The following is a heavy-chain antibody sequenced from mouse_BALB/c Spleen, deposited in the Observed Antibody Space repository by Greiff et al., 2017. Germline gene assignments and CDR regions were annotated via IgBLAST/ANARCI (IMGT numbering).Heavy chain of an antibody. Sequence: EVQGVESGGGLVKPGGSLKLSCAASGFTFSSYAMSWVRQTPEKRLEWVASISSGGSTYYPDSVKGRFTISRDNARNILYLQMSSLRSEDTAMYYCARGGSSSNAWFADWGQGTLVTVSA. CDR1: GFTFSSYA. D-gene: IGHD1-1*01. CDR3: ARGGSSSNAWFAD. J-gene: IGHJ3*01. CDR2: ISSGGST. V-gene: IGHV5-6-5*01.